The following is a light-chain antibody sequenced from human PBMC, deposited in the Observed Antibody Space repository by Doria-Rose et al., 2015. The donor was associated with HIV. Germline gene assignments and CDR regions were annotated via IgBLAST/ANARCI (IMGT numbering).Light chain of an antibody. Sequence: TQSPGTLSLSPGERATLSCRASQSFSSTYLAWYQQKPGQAPSLLIYDGSTRATGIPDRFSASGSGTDFTLTINRLEPEDFALYYCHQYGPSWTFGQGT. CDR3: HQYGPSWT. CDR2: DGS. CDR1: QSFSSTY. V-gene: IGKV3-20*01. J-gene: IGKJ1*01.